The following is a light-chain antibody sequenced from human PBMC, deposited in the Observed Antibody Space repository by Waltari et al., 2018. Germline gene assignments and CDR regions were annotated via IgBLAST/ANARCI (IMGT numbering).Light chain of an antibody. V-gene: IGKV1-5*03. Sequence: DTKMTQPPSPLSASVGDRVTITGRASQRISSWLAWYQQRPGKAPKLLIYKASSLESGVPSRFSGSGSGTEFTLTISSLQPDDFATYYCQHYNTYPFTFGPGTKVDIK. CDR1: QRISSW. CDR2: KAS. J-gene: IGKJ3*01. CDR3: QHYNTYPFT.